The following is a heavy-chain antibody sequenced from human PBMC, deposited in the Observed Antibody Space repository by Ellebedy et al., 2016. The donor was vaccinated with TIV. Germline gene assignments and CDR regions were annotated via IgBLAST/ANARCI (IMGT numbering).Heavy chain of an antibody. V-gene: IGHV3-7*01. D-gene: IGHD2-8*02. Sequence: GGSLRLSCAASGFTFSSYWMSWVRQAPGKGLEWVANINQVGSGKYYLDSAKGRFTISRDNAKNSLFLQMNSLRAEDTAVYYCARVVCTGGDCYPGDWGQGTLVTVSS. J-gene: IGHJ4*02. CDR2: INQVGSGK. CDR3: ARVVCTGGDCYPGD. CDR1: GFTFSSYW.